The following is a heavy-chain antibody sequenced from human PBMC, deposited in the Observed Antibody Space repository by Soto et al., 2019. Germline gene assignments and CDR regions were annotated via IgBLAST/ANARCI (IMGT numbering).Heavy chain of an antibody. CDR2: INAGNGNT. CDR3: ARVGDCTNGVCYGWFDP. Sequence: GGSVKVSCKASGYTFTSYAMHWVRQAPGQRLEWMGWINAGNGNTKYSQKFQGRVTITRDTSASTAYMELSSLRSEDTAVYYCARVGDCTNGVCYGWFDPWGQGTLVTVSS. CDR1: GYTFTSYA. J-gene: IGHJ5*02. V-gene: IGHV1-3*01. D-gene: IGHD2-8*01.